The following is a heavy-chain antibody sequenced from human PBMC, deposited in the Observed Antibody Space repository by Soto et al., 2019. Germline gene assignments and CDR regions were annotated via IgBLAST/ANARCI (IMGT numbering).Heavy chain of an antibody. Sequence: EVQLLESGGDLVQPGGSLRLSCAASGFAFSNCAMSWVRQAPGKGLEWVSTIKTSGDTTFYADPVKGRLTTSRDDSKNTLYLQMNSLRAEDTATYYFTKDVTGDIGADFWGQGTPVTVSS. D-gene: IGHD2-21*02. V-gene: IGHV3-23*05. CDR3: TKDVTGDIGADF. J-gene: IGHJ4*02. CDR1: GFAFSNCA. CDR2: IKTSGDTT.